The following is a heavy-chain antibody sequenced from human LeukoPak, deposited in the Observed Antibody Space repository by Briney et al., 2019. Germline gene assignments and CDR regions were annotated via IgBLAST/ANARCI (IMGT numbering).Heavy chain of an antibody. Sequence: SETLSLTCAVYGGTFSGYYWSWIRQPPGKGLEWMGEINHSGSTNYNSSLKSRVTISVDTSKNQFSLKLSSVTAADTAVYYCARIGTTVVTPVYFDYWGQGTLVTVSS. CDR2: INHSGST. CDR1: GGTFSGYY. V-gene: IGHV4-34*01. CDR3: ARIGTTVVTPVYFDY. J-gene: IGHJ4*02. D-gene: IGHD4-23*01.